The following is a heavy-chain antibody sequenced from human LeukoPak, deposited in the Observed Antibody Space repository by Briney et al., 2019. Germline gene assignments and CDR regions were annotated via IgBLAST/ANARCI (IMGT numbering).Heavy chain of an antibody. Sequence: GGSLRLSCAASGFTFSSYAMSWVRQAPGKGLEWVSAISGSGGSTYYADSVKGRFTISRDNSKNTLYLQMNSLRAEDMAVYYCANGAGGYDFWSGYYTIFWREGDYYGMDVWGQGTTVTVSS. CDR1: GFTFSSYA. CDR3: ANGAGGYDFWSGYYTIFWREGDYYGMDV. CDR2: ISGSGGST. D-gene: IGHD3-3*01. V-gene: IGHV3-23*01. J-gene: IGHJ6*02.